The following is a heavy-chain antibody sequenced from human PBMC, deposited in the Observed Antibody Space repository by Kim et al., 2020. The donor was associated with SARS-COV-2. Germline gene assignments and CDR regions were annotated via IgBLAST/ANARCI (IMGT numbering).Heavy chain of an antibody. CDR3: ARGGTVTTFLYYFDY. J-gene: IGHJ4*02. V-gene: IGHV4-34*01. D-gene: IGHD4-17*01. Sequence: PSLERRCTRSVDTSKNQFSLKLSSVTAADTAVYYCARGGTVTTFLYYFDYWGQGTLVTVSS.